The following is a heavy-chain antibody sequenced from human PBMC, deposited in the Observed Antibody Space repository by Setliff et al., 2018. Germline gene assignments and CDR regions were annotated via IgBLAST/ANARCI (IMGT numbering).Heavy chain of an antibody. Sequence: SVKVSCKASGGTFSSYGVSWVRQAPGQGLEWMGGTIPMFGSTNYAQKFQGRVTIMTDESTSTAYMEVSSLRYEDTAVYYCAREGVDTRSSTDYRYYMGVRGKGTTVTVSS. CDR3: AREGVDTRSSTDYRYYMGV. J-gene: IGHJ6*03. CDR1: GGTFSSYG. CDR2: TIPMFGST. V-gene: IGHV1-69*05. D-gene: IGHD2-15*01.